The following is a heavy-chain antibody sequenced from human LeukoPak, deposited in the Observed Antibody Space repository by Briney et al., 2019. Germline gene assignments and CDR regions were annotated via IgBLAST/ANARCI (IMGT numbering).Heavy chain of an antibody. D-gene: IGHD3-3*01. Sequence: GGSLRLSWAASGFTFSSYAMSWVRQAPGKGLEWVSAISGSGGSTSYADSVKGRFTISRDNSKTTLYLQMNSLRAEDTAVYDCAKDTIFGVVIIFYDFDYWGQGTLVTVSS. J-gene: IGHJ4*02. CDR2: ISGSGGST. CDR3: AKDTIFGVVIIFYDFDY. V-gene: IGHV3-23*01. CDR1: GFTFSSYA.